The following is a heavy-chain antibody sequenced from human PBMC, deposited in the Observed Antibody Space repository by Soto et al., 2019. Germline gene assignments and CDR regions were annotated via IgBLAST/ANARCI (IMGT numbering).Heavy chain of an antibody. Sequence: QLQLQESGPGLVKPSETLSLTCSVSSASLSSSTYYWSWIRQPPGRGPERIGSIYYSGNTYYKPSLKSRVSISIDTSRNQFSLKLTSVTAADTGVYYCASSSPFHYWGPGILVTVSS. CDR3: ASSSPFHY. V-gene: IGHV4-39*01. CDR2: IYYSGNT. J-gene: IGHJ4*02. D-gene: IGHD6-6*01. CDR1: SASLSSSTYY.